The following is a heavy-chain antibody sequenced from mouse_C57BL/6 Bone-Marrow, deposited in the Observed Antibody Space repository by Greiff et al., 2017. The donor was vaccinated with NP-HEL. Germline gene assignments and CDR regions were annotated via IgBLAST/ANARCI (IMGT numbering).Heavy chain of an antibody. CDR1: GYSITSGYY. Sequence: VQLKQSGPGLVKPSQSLSLTCSVTGYSITSGYYWNWIRQFPGNKLEWMGYISYDGSNNYNPSLKNRISITRDTSKNQFFLKLNSVTTEDTATYYCAREITTRAMDYWGQGTSVTVSS. J-gene: IGHJ4*01. V-gene: IGHV3-6*01. CDR2: ISYDGSN. D-gene: IGHD2-4*01. CDR3: AREITTRAMDY.